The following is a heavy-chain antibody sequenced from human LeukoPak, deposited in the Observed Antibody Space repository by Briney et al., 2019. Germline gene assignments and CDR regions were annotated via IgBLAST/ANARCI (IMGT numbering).Heavy chain of an antibody. Sequence: GGSLRLSCAASGFTFSSYWMHWVRQAPGKGLEWVASITTSSSHIYHAVSVRGRFTISRDNAKNSLYLQMNGLRAEDTAVYYCARGGFTLIREDAFDIWGHGTMVTVSS. D-gene: IGHD3-22*01. V-gene: IGHV3-21*01. CDR1: GFTFSSYW. CDR3: ARGGFTLIREDAFDI. CDR2: ITTSSSHI. J-gene: IGHJ3*02.